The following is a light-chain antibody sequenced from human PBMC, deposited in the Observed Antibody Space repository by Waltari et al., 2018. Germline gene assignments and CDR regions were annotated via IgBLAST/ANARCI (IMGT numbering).Light chain of an antibody. CDR3: ATWDDSLWV. Sequence: QPVVTQPPSASGTPGQRVTIPCSGSSSNIGSNYVYWYQQFSGTAPNLLIYRNNQRPSGVPARFSASKSGTSASLAISGLRSEDEADYYCATWDDSLWVFGGGTKLTVL. CDR2: RNN. CDR1: SSNIGSNY. J-gene: IGLJ3*02. V-gene: IGLV1-47*01.